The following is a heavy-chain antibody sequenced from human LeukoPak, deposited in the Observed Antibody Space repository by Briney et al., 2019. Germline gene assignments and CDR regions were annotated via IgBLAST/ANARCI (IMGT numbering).Heavy chain of an antibody. D-gene: IGHD2-2*01. CDR2: IYPGDSDT. J-gene: IGHJ4*02. Sequence: GESLKISCKGSGYSFTRFWIGWVRQMPGKGLEWMGIIYPGDSDTRYSPSFQGQVTISADKSISTAYLQWSSLKASDTAMYYCARHISSTTLYYFDYWGQGTLVTVSS. CDR3: ARHISSTTLYYFDY. V-gene: IGHV5-51*01. CDR1: GYSFTRFW.